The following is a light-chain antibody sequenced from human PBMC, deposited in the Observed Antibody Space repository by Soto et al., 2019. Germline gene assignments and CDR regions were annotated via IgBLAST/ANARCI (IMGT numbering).Light chain of an antibody. CDR3: QQSYSSPPT. Sequence: DIQMTQSPSYLSASGEDRDIITFRSSQSISNHLNWYQQKPGKAPKLLIFAASSLQSGVPSRFSGSRSGPDFTLTISSLQPEDFATYYCQQSYSSPPTFGQGTKVDIK. CDR2: AAS. CDR1: QSISNH. V-gene: IGKV1-39*01. J-gene: IGKJ1*01.